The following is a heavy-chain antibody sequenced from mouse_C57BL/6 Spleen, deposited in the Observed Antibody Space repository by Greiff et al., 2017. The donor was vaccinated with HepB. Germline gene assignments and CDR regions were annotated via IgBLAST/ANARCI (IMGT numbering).Heavy chain of an antibody. D-gene: IGHD2-3*01. Sequence: EVQLQQSGAELVKPGASVKLSCTASGFNIKDYYMHWVKQRTEQGLEWIGRIDPEDGETKYAPKFQGKATITADPSANTAYLQLSSLTSEDTAVYYCARIYYDGYYSYAMDYGGQGTSVTVSS. J-gene: IGHJ4*01. V-gene: IGHV14-2*01. CDR3: ARIYYDGYYSYAMDY. CDR2: IDPEDGET. CDR1: GFNIKDYY.